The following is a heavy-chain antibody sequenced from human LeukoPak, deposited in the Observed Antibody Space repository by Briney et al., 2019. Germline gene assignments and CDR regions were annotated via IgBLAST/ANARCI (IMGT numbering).Heavy chain of an antibody. D-gene: IGHD4-17*01. V-gene: IGHV4-39*07. CDR2: IYYSGST. CDR1: GGSISSSSYY. CDR3: ARDPTHGDYGWGGDY. J-gene: IGHJ4*02. Sequence: PSETLSLTCTVSGGSISSSSYYWGWIRQPPGKGLEWIGSIYYSGSTYYNPSLKSRVTISVDTSKNQFSLKLSSVTAADTAVYYCARDPTHGDYGWGGDYWGQGTLVTVSS.